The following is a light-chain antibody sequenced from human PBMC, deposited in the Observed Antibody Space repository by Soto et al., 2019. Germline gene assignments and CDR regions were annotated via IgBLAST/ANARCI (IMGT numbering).Light chain of an antibody. CDR1: ARDVGAYNY. CDR3: ASYAPSHTAV. Sequence: SAMTQPASVAASPGQSSTISCTGTARDVGAYNYVCCYQHHPGKAPKRMVYEVRNRPSGVSNRFSVSKSVNTASLTCTGLQPADAADYYCASYAPSHTAVFGTGPKVTVL. J-gene: IGLJ1*01. CDR2: EVR. V-gene: IGLV2-14*01.